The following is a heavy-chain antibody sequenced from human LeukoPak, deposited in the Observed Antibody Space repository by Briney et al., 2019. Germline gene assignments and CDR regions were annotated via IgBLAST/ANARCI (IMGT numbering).Heavy chain of an antibody. J-gene: IGHJ4*02. V-gene: IGHV3-48*01. CDR3: AKAPVITMVRGVKAFDY. D-gene: IGHD3-10*01. CDR2: ISSSSSTI. Sequence: PGGSLRLSCAASGFTFSSYAMSWVRQAPGKGLEWVSYISSSSSTIYYADSVKGRFTISRDNAKNSLYLQMNSLRAEDTAVYYCAKAPVITMVRGVKAFDYWGQGTLVTVSS. CDR1: GFTFSSYA.